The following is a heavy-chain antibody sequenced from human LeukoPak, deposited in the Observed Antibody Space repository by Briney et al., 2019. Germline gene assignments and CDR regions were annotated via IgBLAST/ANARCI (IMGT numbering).Heavy chain of an antibody. D-gene: IGHD2-2*01. CDR2: ISYDGSNK. J-gene: IGHJ4*02. Sequence: GGSLRLSCAASGFTFSSYGTHWVRQAPGKGLEWVAVISYDGSNKYYADSVKGRFTISRDNSKNTLYLQMNSLRADDTAVYYCAREEIAEDIVVVPVGFDYWGQGTLVTVSS. V-gene: IGHV3-30*03. CDR1: GFTFSSYG. CDR3: AREEIAEDIVVVPVGFDY.